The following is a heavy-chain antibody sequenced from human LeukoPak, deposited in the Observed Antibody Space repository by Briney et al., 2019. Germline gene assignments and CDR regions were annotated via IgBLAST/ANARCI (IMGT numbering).Heavy chain of an antibody. CDR1: GYTFTSYD. V-gene: IGHV1-8*01. Sequence: ASVKVSCKASGYTFTSYDINWVRQATGQGLEWMGWMNPNSGNTGYAQKFQGRVTITRNTSISTAYMELSSLRSEDTAVYYCARGTAIVGYYSPYYFDYWGQGTLVTVSS. D-gene: IGHD3-3*01. J-gene: IGHJ4*02. CDR3: ARGTAIVGYYSPYYFDY. CDR2: MNPNSGNT.